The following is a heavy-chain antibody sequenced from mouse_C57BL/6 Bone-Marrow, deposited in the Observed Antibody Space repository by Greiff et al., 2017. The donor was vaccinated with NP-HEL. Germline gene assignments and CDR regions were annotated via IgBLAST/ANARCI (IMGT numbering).Heavy chain of an antibody. J-gene: IGHJ4*01. V-gene: IGHV5-17*01. Sequence: EVKLVESGGGLVKPGGSLKLSCAASGFTFSDYGMHWVRQAPEKGLEWVAYISSGSSTIYYADTVKGRFTISRDNAKNTLFLQMTSLRSEDTAMYYCARGGLRREVYAMDYWGQGTSVTVSS. CDR1: GFTFSDYG. CDR2: ISSGSSTI. CDR3: ARGGLRREVYAMDY. D-gene: IGHD2-4*01.